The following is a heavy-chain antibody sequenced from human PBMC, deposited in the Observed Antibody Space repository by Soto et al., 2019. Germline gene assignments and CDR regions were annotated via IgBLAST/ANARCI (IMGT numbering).Heavy chain of an antibody. Sequence: GGSLRLSCAASGFTFSSYAMSWVRQAPGKGLEWVSAISGSGGSTYYADSVKGRFTISRDNSKNTLYLQMNSLRAEDTAVYYCAKDPEGYCSGGSCYGGDYWGQGTLVTVSS. CDR1: GFTFSSYA. J-gene: IGHJ4*02. V-gene: IGHV3-23*01. CDR3: AKDPEGYCSGGSCYGGDY. CDR2: ISGSGGST. D-gene: IGHD2-15*01.